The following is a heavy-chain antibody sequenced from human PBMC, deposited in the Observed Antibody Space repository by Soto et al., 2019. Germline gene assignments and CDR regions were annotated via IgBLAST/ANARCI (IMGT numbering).Heavy chain of an antibody. J-gene: IGHJ5*01. D-gene: IGHD2-15*01. Sequence: DVQLVESGGGLVQPGESLRLSCAASGLTFRSYWMHWVRQAPGKGLVWVSRINTDGSVARYVDSVKGRFTISRDNAKNNLYLHMNSLRAEDTAVYYCVRDMWLLRVDSWGQGTLVTVSS. CDR3: VRDMWLLRVDS. CDR1: GLTFRSYW. CDR2: INTDGSVA. V-gene: IGHV3-74*01.